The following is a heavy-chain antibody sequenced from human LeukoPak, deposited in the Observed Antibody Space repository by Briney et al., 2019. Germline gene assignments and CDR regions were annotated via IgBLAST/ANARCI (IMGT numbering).Heavy chain of an antibody. V-gene: IGHV3-20*04. J-gene: IGHJ4*02. Sequence: GSLRLSCSASGFTFDDYGMSWVRLAPGRGLEWVSGINWNGGSTGYADSVKGRFTISRDNAKNSLYLQMNSLRAEDTALYYCALGGYYFDDWGQGTLVTVSS. CDR2: INWNGGST. CDR1: GFTFDDYG. CDR3: ALGGYYFDD. D-gene: IGHD1-26*01.